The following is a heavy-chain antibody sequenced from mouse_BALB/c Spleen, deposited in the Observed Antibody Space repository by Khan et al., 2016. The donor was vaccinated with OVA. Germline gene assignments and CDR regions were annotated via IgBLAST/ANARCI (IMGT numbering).Heavy chain of an antibody. Sequence: QVQLQQSGAELARPGASVKMSYKASGYTFTSYTIHWIKLRPGRGLEWIVYINPSNGYTNYNQKFKDKATLTADKSSTTAYMELSSLTSDDSALYNCVRDGAYHRNDGWFAYWGQGTLVTVSA. D-gene: IGHD2-14*01. CDR1: GYTFTSYT. CDR3: VRDGAYHRNDGWFAY. CDR2: INPSNGYT. V-gene: IGHV1-4*01. J-gene: IGHJ3*01.